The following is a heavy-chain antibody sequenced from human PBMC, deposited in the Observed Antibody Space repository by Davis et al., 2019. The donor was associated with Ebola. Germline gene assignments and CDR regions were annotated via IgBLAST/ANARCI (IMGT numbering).Heavy chain of an antibody. CDR3: ARGGSPARFKGVDE. Sequence: PGGSLTLSCTVSGVSITDHYWSCIRQSPGKGLEWIGYIDYRGRSTYKPSLRSRITMSVDTSKNQFSLKLKSITAADTAVYYCARGGSPARFKGVDEWGQGTLVTVAS. V-gene: IGHV4-59*11. J-gene: IGHJ4*02. CDR1: GVSITDHY. D-gene: IGHD3-10*01. CDR2: IDYRGRS.